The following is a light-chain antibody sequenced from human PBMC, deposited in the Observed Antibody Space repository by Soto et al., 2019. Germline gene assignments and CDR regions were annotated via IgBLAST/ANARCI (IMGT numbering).Light chain of an antibody. CDR1: SSNIGAGYD. V-gene: IGLV1-40*01. Sequence: QSVLTQPPSVSGAPGQRVTISCTGSSSNIGAGYDVHWYQQLPGTAPKLLIYGNSNRPSGVPDRFSGSKSGTSASLAITGLQAEDEADYYCLSYSSSTSPYVLGTATKLTVL. CDR2: GNS. CDR3: LSYSSSTSPYV. J-gene: IGLJ1*01.